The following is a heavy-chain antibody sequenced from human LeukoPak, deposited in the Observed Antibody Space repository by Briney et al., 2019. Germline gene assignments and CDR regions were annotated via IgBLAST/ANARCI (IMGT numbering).Heavy chain of an antibody. J-gene: IGHJ4*02. CDR1: GASISSYY. D-gene: IGHD1-26*01. V-gene: IGHV4-59*01. CDR2: FYYSGST. CDR3: ARGGPTIVDY. Sequence: SETLSLTXTVSGASISSYYWTWIRQPPGKGLEWIGYFYYSGSTNYNPSLKSRVTISVDTSKNQFSLKVSSVTAADTALYYCARGGPTIVDYWGQGTLVTVSS.